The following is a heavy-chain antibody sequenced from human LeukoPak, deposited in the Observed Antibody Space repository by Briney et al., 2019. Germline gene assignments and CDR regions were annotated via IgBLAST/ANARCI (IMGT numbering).Heavy chain of an antibody. CDR2: IWYDGSNK. CDR3: AGGLLGCSGGSCYPTDY. Sequence: GRSLRLSCAASGFTFSSYGMHWVRQAPGKGLEWVAVIWYDGSNKYYVDSVKGRFTNSRDNSKNTLYLQMDSLRAEDTAVYYCAGGLLGCSGGSCYPTDYWGQGTLVIVSS. D-gene: IGHD2-15*01. CDR1: GFTFSSYG. J-gene: IGHJ4*02. V-gene: IGHV3-33*01.